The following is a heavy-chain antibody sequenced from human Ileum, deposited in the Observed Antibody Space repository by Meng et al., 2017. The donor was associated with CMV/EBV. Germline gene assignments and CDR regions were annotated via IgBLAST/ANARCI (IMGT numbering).Heavy chain of an antibody. Sequence: GGSLRLSCAVSGLTFKSYWMSWVRQPPGKGLEWVANINGDGNEKYYADSVNGRFNISRDNAKDSLYLQMKYLGAEDTAVYYCMRAHPLGTWGQGTLVTVSS. V-gene: IGHV3-7*01. J-gene: IGHJ4*02. CDR1: GLTFKSYW. CDR2: INGDGNEK. D-gene: IGHD7-27*01. CDR3: MRAHPLGT.